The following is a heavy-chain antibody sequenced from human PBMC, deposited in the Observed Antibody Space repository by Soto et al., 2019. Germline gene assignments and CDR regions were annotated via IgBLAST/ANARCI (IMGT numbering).Heavy chain of an antibody. D-gene: IGHD3-10*01. CDR3: AGGKRRSGYGMDV. J-gene: IGHJ6*02. V-gene: IGHV4-34*01. Sequence: QVQLQQWGAGLLKPSETLSLTCAVYGGSFSGYYWSWIRQPPGKGLEWIGEINHSGSTNYNPSLKGRVTISVDTSKNQFSLKLSSVTAADTAVYYCAGGKRRSGYGMDVWGQGTTVTVSS. CDR2: INHSGST. CDR1: GGSFSGYY.